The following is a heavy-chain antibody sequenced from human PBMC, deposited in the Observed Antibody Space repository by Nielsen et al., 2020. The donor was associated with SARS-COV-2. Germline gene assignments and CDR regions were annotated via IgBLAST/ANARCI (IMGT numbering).Heavy chain of an antibody. CDR3: ARYASEYYYYYYMDV. D-gene: IGHD2-2*01. J-gene: IGHJ6*03. CDR2: IDPSDSYV. Sequence: GESLKISCKGSGYSFPKSWISRVRQVPGKGLEWMGRIDPSDSYVDYSPSFQGHVAMSVDKSISTAYLQWSSLKASDTAMYYCARYASEYYYYYYMDVWGTGTTVTVSS. CDR1: GYSFPKSW. V-gene: IGHV5-10-1*01.